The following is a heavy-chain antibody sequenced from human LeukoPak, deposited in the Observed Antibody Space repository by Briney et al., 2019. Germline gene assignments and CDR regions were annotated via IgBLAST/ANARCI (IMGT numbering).Heavy chain of an antibody. CDR2: IYPGDSDT. J-gene: IGHJ6*02. D-gene: IGHD4-17*01. Sequence: GESLKISCKGSGYSFTSYWIGWVRQMPGKGLEWMGIIYPGDSDTRYSPSFQGQVTISADKSTSTAYLQWSSLKASDTAMYYCARHGATVTTRIDYYYYYYYGMDVWGQGTTVTVSS. CDR1: GYSFTSYW. V-gene: IGHV5-51*01. CDR3: ARHGATVTTRIDYYYYYYYGMDV.